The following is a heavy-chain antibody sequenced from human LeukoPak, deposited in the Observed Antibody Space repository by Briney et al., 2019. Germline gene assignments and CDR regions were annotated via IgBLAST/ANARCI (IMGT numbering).Heavy chain of an antibody. D-gene: IGHD3-22*01. CDR3: ARDPGYYDSSGPGY. V-gene: IGHV3-21*01. CDR2: ISSSSSYI. J-gene: IGHJ4*02. Sequence: GGSLRLSCAASGFTFSSYSMNWVRQAPGKGLEWVSSISSSSSYIYYADSVKGRFTISRDNAKNSLYLQMNSLRAEDTAVYYCARDPGYYDSSGPGYWGQGTLVTVSS. CDR1: GFTFSSYS.